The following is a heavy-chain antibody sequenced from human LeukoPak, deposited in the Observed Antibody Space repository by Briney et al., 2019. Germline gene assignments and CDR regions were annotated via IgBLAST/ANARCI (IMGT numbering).Heavy chain of an antibody. D-gene: IGHD6-19*01. Sequence: RGSLRLSCAASGFTFSSYGMHWVRQAPGKGLEWVTFIRNDGSNKYYGDSVRGRFTISRDNSKNTLYLQMNSLRAEDTAVYYCAKDQGSGALEYWGQGTLVTVSS. CDR1: GFTFSSYG. J-gene: IGHJ4*02. CDR2: IRNDGSNK. CDR3: AKDQGSGALEY. V-gene: IGHV3-30*02.